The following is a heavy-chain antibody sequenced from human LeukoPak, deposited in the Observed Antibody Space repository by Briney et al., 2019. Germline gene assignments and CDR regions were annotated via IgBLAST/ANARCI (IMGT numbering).Heavy chain of an antibody. CDR3: ARASYCDY. CDR1: GGSISSSSYY. J-gene: IGHJ4*02. CDR2: IYYSGST. Sequence: SETLSLTCTVSGGSISSSSYYWGWIRQPPGKGLEWIGSIYYSGSTYYNPSLRSRVTISVDTSKNQFSLKLSSVTAADTAVYYCARASYCDYWGQGTLVTVSS. V-gene: IGHV4-39*01.